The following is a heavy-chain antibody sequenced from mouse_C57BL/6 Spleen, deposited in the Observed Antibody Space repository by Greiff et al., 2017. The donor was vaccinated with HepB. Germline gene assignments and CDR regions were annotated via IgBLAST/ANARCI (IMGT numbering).Heavy chain of an antibody. Sequence: QVQLQQSGAELVRPGASVTLSCKASGYTFTDYEMHWVKQTPVHGLEWIGAIDPETGGTAYNQKFKGKAILTADKSSSTAYMELRSLTSEDSAVYYCTRWGWLPGYFDYWGQGTTLTVSS. V-gene: IGHV1-15*01. D-gene: IGHD2-3*01. CDR1: GYTFTDYE. CDR2: IDPETGGT. CDR3: TRWGWLPGYFDY. J-gene: IGHJ2*01.